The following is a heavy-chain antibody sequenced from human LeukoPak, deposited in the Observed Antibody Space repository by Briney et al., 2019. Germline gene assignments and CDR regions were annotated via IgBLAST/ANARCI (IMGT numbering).Heavy chain of an antibody. Sequence: ASVKVSCKASGYTFTSYAMHWVRQAPGQRLEWMGWINAGNGNTKYSQEFQGRVTITRDTSASTAYMELSSLRSEDTAVYYCARAPVTTGPYYYYMDVWGKGTTVTVSS. CDR2: INAGNGNT. CDR1: GYTFTSYA. V-gene: IGHV1-3*03. CDR3: ARAPVTTGPYYYYMDV. J-gene: IGHJ6*03. D-gene: IGHD4-17*01.